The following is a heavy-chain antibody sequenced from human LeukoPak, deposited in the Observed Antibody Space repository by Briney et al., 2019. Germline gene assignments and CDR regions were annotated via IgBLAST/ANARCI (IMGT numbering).Heavy chain of an antibody. CDR2: IYNGGGT. J-gene: IGHJ4*02. D-gene: IGHD3-16*01. CDR3: ATHSGGY. Sequence: PGRSLRLSCATSGLIVSINYMTWVRHAPGRGLEWVSVIYNGGGTRYSDSVQDRFTISRDNSTNTLYLQMNSLRAEDTAVYYCATHSGGYWGQRTLVTVSS. V-gene: IGHV3-66*01. CDR1: GLIVSINY.